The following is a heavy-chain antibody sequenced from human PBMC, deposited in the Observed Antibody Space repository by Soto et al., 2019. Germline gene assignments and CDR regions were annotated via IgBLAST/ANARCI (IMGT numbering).Heavy chain of an antibody. J-gene: IGHJ5*02. D-gene: IGHD6-19*01. CDR1: GGSITSSSSY. V-gene: IGHV4-39*01. CDR2: IYYSGSA. CDR3: ARRVSGWYP. Sequence: PSETLSLTCTVSGGSITSSSSYWGWIRQPPGKGLEWIGNIYYSGSAYYNPSLRSRVTISVDTSKNQFSLKLSSVSAADTALYYCARRVSGWYPWGQGTLVTVSS.